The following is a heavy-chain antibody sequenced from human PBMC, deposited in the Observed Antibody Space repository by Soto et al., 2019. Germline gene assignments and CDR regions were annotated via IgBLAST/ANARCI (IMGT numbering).Heavy chain of an antibody. CDR3: ARDRIPTGMDV. V-gene: IGHV3-66*01. J-gene: IGHJ6*02. Sequence: EVQLVESGGGLVQPGGSLRLSCAASGFTVSSNYMSWVRQAPGKGLEWVSVIYGGGSTYYADSVKGRFTISRDNSKNTLYLLVNRLRAEDTAVYYCARDRIPTGMDVWGQGTTVTVSS. CDR2: IYGGGST. CDR1: GFTVSSNY.